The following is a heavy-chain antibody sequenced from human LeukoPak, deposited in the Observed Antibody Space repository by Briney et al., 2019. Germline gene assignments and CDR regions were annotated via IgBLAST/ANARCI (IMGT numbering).Heavy chain of an antibody. D-gene: IGHD6-13*01. CDR1: GGSISSYY. CDR2: IYYSGST. CDR3: ARAYSSSWYGRNYYMDV. V-gene: IGHV4-59*01. Sequence: PSEILSLTCTVSGGSISSYYWSWIRQPPGKGLEWIGYIYYSGSTNYNPSLKSRVTISVDTSKNQFSLKLSSVTAADTAVYYCARAYSSSWYGRNYYMDVWGKGTTVTVSS. J-gene: IGHJ6*03.